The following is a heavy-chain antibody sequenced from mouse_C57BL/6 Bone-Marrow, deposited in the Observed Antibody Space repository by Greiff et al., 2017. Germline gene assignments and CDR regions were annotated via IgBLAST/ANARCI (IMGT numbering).Heavy chain of an antibody. V-gene: IGHV1-76*01. CDR3: ARGGFGTTVVATDY. Sequence: QVQLKESGAELVRPGASVKLSCKASGYTFTDYYINWVKQRPGQGLEWIARIYPGSGNTSYNEKFKGKATLTAEKSSSTAYMQLNSLTSEDSAVYFCARGGFGTTVVATDYWGQGTTLTVSS. D-gene: IGHD1-1*01. CDR1: GYTFTDYY. CDR2: IYPGSGNT. J-gene: IGHJ2*01.